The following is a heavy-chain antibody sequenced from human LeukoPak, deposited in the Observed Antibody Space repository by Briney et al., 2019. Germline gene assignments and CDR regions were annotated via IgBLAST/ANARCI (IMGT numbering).Heavy chain of an antibody. D-gene: IGHD4-11*01. J-gene: IGHJ4*02. CDR1: GFTFDDYT. CDR2: ISWDGGST. Sequence: PGGSLRLSCAASGFTFDDYTMHWVRQAPGKGLEWVSLISWDGGSTYYADSVKGRFTISRDNSKNSLYLQMNSLRTEDTALYYCAKDTAGLPTTVRDNYFDYWGQGTLVTVSS. CDR3: AKDTAGLPTTVRDNYFDY. V-gene: IGHV3-43*01.